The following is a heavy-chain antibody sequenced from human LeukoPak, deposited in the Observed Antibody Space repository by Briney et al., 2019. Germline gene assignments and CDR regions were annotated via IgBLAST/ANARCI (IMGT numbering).Heavy chain of an antibody. Sequence: PGGSLRLSCAASGFTFSSYGMHWVRQAPGKGLEWVAFIRYDGSSKYYADSVKGRFTISRDNSKNTLYLQMNSLRAEDTAVYYCAKDREYDFWSGYFDYWGQGTLVTVS. V-gene: IGHV3-30*02. J-gene: IGHJ4*02. D-gene: IGHD3-3*01. CDR1: GFTFSSYG. CDR2: IRYDGSSK. CDR3: AKDREYDFWSGYFDY.